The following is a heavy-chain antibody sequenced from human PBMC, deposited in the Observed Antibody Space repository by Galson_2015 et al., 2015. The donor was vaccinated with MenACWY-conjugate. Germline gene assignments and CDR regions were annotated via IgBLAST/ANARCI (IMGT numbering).Heavy chain of an antibody. Sequence: SLRLSCAASGFTFSSYWMSWVRQAPGKGLEWVAKINQDASERNYVDSVKGRFIIARDNAEDSLSLRMTSLRVEDTAVYYCVRDQKMRGDYPCDHWGQGTLVIVSS. J-gene: IGHJ4*02. V-gene: IGHV3-7*01. CDR2: INQDASER. CDR3: VRDQKMRGDYPCDH. CDR1: GFTFSSYW. D-gene: IGHD4-17*01.